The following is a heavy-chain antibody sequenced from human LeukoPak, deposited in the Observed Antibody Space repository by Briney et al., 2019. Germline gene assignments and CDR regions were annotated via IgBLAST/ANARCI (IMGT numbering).Heavy chain of an antibody. V-gene: IGHV5-10-1*01. CDR1: GYSFASYW. CDR2: IDPIDSYT. J-gene: IGHJ4*02. CDR3: ARRYYDLWSGYYSSDYFDY. Sequence: GESPKISCKGSGYSFASYWISWVRQMPGKGLEWMGKIDPIDSYTNYSPSFQGHVTISADKSISTAYLQWSSLKASDTAMYYCARRYYDLWSGYYSSDYFDYWGQGTLVTVSS. D-gene: IGHD3-3*01.